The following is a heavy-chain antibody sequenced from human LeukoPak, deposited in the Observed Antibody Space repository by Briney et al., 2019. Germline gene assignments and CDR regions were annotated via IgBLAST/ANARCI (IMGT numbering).Heavy chain of an antibody. Sequence: GESLKISCKVSGYSFTTSWIGWVRQMSGKGLEWMGRIDPSDSYTNYSPSFQGHVTISADKSISTAYLQWSSLKASDTAMYYCARLPTYGDHTTLDSWGQGTLVTVSS. D-gene: IGHD4-17*01. CDR3: ARLPTYGDHTTLDS. J-gene: IGHJ4*02. CDR2: IDPSDSYT. V-gene: IGHV5-10-1*01. CDR1: GYSFTTSW.